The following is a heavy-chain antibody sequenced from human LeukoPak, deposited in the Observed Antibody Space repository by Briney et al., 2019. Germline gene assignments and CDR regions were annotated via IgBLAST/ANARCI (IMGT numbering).Heavy chain of an antibody. CDR1: GFNFSTYA. J-gene: IGHJ4*02. Sequence: GGSLRLSCVVSGFNFSTYAMSWVRQAPGKGLEWVSGSSGSATTTFYADSVKGRFTVSRDNSKNTLYLRMNSLRAEDTAVYYCAKESSLGYCSSTSCYRGYFDYWGQGTLVTVSS. D-gene: IGHD2-2*02. CDR2: SSGSATTT. CDR3: AKESSLGYCSSTSCYRGYFDY. V-gene: IGHV3-23*01.